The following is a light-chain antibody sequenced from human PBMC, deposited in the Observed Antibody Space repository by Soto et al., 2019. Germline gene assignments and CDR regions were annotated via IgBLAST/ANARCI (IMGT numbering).Light chain of an antibody. J-gene: IGKJ4*01. Sequence: DVLMTQSPSSLSASVGDRITITCRASQNIGKYLNWYQQKVGEAPKAVIYVATSLQFRVPSRFSGNGSGTDFTLTISSLQPEDFGIYYCQQSYSFPRTFGGGTKVESK. V-gene: IGKV1-39*01. CDR3: QQSYSFPRT. CDR2: VAT. CDR1: QNIGKY.